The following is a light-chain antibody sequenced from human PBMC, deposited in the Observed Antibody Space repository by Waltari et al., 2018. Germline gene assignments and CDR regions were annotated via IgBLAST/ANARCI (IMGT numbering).Light chain of an antibody. V-gene: IGKV4-1*01. J-gene: IGKJ1*01. Sequence: DIVMTQSPDSLAVSLGERATSNCKSSQSVLYSSNNKNYLAWSQQKPGQPPKLLIYWASTRESGVPDRFSGSGSGTDFTLTISSLQAEDVAVYYCQQYYNIPWTFGQGTKVEIK. CDR1: QSVLYSSNNKNY. CDR3: QQYYNIPWT. CDR2: WAS.